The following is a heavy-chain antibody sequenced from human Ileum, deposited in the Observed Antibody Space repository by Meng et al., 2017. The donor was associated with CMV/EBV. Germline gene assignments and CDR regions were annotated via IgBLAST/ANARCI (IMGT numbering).Heavy chain of an antibody. J-gene: IGHJ4*02. D-gene: IGHD3-16*01. Sequence: AASGFTCSNYAMTWVRQAPGKGLEWVSGISTTSDTIIYADSVKGRFTVSRDNSRNTLYLQMNSLRAEDTAVYYCAKYLVGGNRVYDYWGQGTLVTVSS. V-gene: IGHV3-23*01. CDR2: ISTTSDTI. CDR3: AKYLVGGNRVYDY. CDR1: GFTCSNYA.